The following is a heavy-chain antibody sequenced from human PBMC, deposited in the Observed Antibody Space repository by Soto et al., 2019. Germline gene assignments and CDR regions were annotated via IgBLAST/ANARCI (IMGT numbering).Heavy chain of an antibody. J-gene: IGHJ6*02. CDR2: ITHSGTT. D-gene: IGHD2-15*01. CDR1: GASFSGYY. V-gene: IGHV4-34*01. CDR3: ARVSCSGGSCYLMSRCNYYVMDV. Sequence: TSGTLSLTCAVHGASFSGYYWSWVRQSPGKGLEWIGEITHSGTTNYSPSLKSRVTISVDTSKNHFFLSLRSVTAADTGVYYFARVSCSGGSCYLMSRCNYYVMDVWGQGTMVTVSS.